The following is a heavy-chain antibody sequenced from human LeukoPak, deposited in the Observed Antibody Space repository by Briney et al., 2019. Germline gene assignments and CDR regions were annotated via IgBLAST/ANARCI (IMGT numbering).Heavy chain of an antibody. Sequence: GGSLRLSCAASGFTFHNYAMHWVRQAPGKGLEWVSLIKGNGDTTYNADSVKGRFTISRDNSKNSLYLQINSLRTEDTALYYCAKDIGSGWSFDYWGQGALVTVSS. CDR3: AKDIGSGWSFDY. V-gene: IGHV3-43*02. D-gene: IGHD6-19*01. J-gene: IGHJ4*02. CDR2: IKGNGDTT. CDR1: GFTFHNYA.